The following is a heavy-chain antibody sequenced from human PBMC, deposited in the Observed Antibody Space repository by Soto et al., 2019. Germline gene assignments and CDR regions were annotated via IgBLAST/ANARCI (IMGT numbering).Heavy chain of an antibody. V-gene: IGHV1-8*01. Sequence: ASVKVSCKASGYTFTSYDINWVRQATGQGLEWMGWMNPNSGNTGYAQKFQGRVTMTRNTSISTAYMELSSLRSEDTAVYYCARGQGYTIFGVVIEYYYYYGMDVWGQGTTVTVSS. CDR2: MNPNSGNT. D-gene: IGHD3-3*01. CDR3: ARGQGYTIFGVVIEYYYYYGMDV. J-gene: IGHJ6*02. CDR1: GYTFTSYD.